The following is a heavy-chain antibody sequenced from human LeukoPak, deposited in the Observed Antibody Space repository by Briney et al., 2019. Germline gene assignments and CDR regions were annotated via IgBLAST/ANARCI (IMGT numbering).Heavy chain of an antibody. D-gene: IGHD6-13*01. Sequence: PGGSLRLSCAVSGFTFSNYGMSWVRQAPGKGLEWVSTISGSGGRTYYADSVKGRFTISRDNSKNTLYLQMNSLRAEDTAVYYCAKATAVGLGVIDYWGQGTLVTVSS. J-gene: IGHJ4*02. CDR2: ISGSGGRT. V-gene: IGHV3-23*01. CDR1: GFTFSNYG. CDR3: AKATAVGLGVIDY.